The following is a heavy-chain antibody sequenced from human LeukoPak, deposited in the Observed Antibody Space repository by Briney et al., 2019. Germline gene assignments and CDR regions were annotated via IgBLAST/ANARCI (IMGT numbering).Heavy chain of an antibody. J-gene: IGHJ6*02. CDR2: IWYDGSNI. D-gene: IGHD6-19*01. CDR3: ARDRVVGVHSSGRLPPGGFYYGMDV. Sequence: GGSLRLSCAASGFTFSSYGMLWVRQAPGRGLEWVAVIWYDGSNIYYADSVKGRFTISRDNSKNTLYLQMNSLRAEDTAVYYCARDRVVGVHSSGRLPPGGFYYGMDVWGQGTTVTVSS. CDR1: GFTFSSYG. V-gene: IGHV3-33*01.